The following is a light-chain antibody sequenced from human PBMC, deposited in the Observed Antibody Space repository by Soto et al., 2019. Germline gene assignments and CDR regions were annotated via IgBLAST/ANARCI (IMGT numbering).Light chain of an antibody. CDR3: QQRSNWPPYT. V-gene: IGKV3-11*01. CDR2: DAS. CDR1: QSVSSY. J-gene: IGKJ2*01. Sequence: EIVLTQSPATLSLSRGERATLSCRASQSVSSYLAWYQQKPGQAPRLLIYDASNRATGIPARFSGSGSGTDFTLTISSLEPEDFEVYYCQQRSNWPPYTCGQGTKVDIK.